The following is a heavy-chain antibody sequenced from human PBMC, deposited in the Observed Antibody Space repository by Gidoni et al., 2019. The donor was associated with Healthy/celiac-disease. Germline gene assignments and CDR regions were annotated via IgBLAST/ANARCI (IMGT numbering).Heavy chain of an antibody. CDR1: GGSFSGYY. V-gene: IGHV4-34*01. D-gene: IGHD6-6*01. J-gene: IGHJ4*02. CDR2: INHSGST. CDR3: ARAHKEYSSSSGIDY. Sequence: QLQLQQWGAGLLKTSETLSLTCAVYGGSFSGYYWSWIRQPPGKGLEWIGEINHSGSTNYNPSLKSRVTISVDTSKNQFSLKLSSVTAADTAVYYCARAHKEYSSSSGIDYWGQGTLVTVSS.